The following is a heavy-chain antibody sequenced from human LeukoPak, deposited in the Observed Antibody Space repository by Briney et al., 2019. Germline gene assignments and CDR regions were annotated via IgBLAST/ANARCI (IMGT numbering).Heavy chain of an antibody. V-gene: IGHV3-23*01. CDR1: GFTFSSCA. D-gene: IGHD6-13*01. CDR3: ARVGLRADSSSWFPAGYGMDV. CDR2: ISDGGGTT. Sequence: PGGSLILSCAASGFTFSSCAMSWVRQAPGKGLEWVSGISDGGGTTNYADSVKGRFTISRDNAKNSLYLQMNSLRAEDTAVYYCARVGLRADSSSWFPAGYGMDVWGQGTTVTVSS. J-gene: IGHJ6*02.